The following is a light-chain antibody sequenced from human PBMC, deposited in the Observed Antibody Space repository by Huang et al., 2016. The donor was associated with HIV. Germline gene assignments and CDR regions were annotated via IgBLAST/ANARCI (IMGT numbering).Light chain of an antibody. J-gene: IGKJ1*01. CDR2: DAS. CDR1: QSISTW. V-gene: IGKV1-5*01. CDR3: QQYNSYPWT. Sequence: DIQMTQSPSTLSASVGDRVTITCRASQSISTWLAWYQQKPGKAPKLLIYDASSLGSGVQSRFSGSGSGTQFTLTISSLQPDNFATYYCQQYNSYPWTFGQGTKVEIK.